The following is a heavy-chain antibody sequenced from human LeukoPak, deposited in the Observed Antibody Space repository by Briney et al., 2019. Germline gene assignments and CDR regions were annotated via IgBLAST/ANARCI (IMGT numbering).Heavy chain of an antibody. D-gene: IGHD3-10*01. V-gene: IGHV3-23*01. CDR2: ISGSGGSA. J-gene: IGHJ6*04. Sequence: GGSLRLSCAASGFTFSSYAMSWVRQAPGKGLEWVSAISGSGGSAYYADSVKGRFTISRDNSKNTLYLQMNSLRAEDTAVYYCAKDGDVWFGEGWDYYYYYGMDVWGKGTTVTVSS. CDR3: AKDGDVWFGEGWDYYYYYGMDV. CDR1: GFTFSSYA.